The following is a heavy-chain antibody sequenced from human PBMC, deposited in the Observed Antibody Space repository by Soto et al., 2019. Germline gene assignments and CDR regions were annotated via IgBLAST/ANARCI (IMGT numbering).Heavy chain of an antibody. CDR1: GFTFTTYP. D-gene: IGHD3-10*01. Sequence: EVQLEEYGEGLVQPGGSLRLSCAASGFTFTTYPMHWVRQAPGKGLEYVSAISSGGDRTYYADSVKGRFTISRDNSKNTVFLQMGSLRADDMAVYYCARGQYYDYWGQGILVTVSS. V-gene: IGHV3-64*02. J-gene: IGHJ4*02. CDR2: ISSGGDRT. CDR3: ARGQYYDY.